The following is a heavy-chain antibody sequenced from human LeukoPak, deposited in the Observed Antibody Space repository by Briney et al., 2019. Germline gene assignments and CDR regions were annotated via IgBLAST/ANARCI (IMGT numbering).Heavy chain of an antibody. CDR2: IYSGGST. CDR3: ARDGNLSWTSFDY. V-gene: IGHV3-66*02. Sequence: GGSLRLSCAASGFTVSSNYMSWVRQAPGQGLEWVSVIYSGGSTYYADSVKCRCTISRDNSKNTLYLQMNSLRAQDTVVYYCARDGNLSWTSFDYWGQGTLVTVSS. CDR1: GFTVSSNY. J-gene: IGHJ4*02. D-gene: IGHD1-14*01.